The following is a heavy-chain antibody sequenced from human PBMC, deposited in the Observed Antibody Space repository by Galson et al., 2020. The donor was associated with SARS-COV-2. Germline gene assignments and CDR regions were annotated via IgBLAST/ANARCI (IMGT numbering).Heavy chain of an antibody. CDR2: IKQDGSEK. D-gene: IGHD1-26*01. J-gene: IGHJ4*02. V-gene: IGHV3-7*03. Sequence: GESLKISCAASGFSFSNYWMTWIRQAPGKGLEWVANIKQDGSEKYYVDSVKGRFSISRDNAKNSLYLQMNSLRVEDTALYYCARMGVTTDYWGQGTLVTVSS. CDR1: GFSFSNYW. CDR3: ARMGVTTDY.